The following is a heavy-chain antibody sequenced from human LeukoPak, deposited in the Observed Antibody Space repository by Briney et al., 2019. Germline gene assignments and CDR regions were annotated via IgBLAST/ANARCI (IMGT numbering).Heavy chain of an antibody. V-gene: IGHV1-18*01. CDR3: AKSRLYSSWYLFDY. Sequence: ASVKVSCKTSGYSENFYGITWVRQVAGQGLEWMGWISAYNGNTNYAQKLQGRVTMTTDTSTSTAYMELRSLRSDDTAVYYCAKSRLYSSWYLFDYWGQGTLVTVSS. CDR2: ISAYNGNT. D-gene: IGHD6-13*01. CDR1: GYSENFYG. J-gene: IGHJ4*02.